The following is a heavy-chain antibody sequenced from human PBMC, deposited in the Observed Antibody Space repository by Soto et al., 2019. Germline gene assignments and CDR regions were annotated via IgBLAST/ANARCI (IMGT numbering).Heavy chain of an antibody. CDR1: GGTFSSYA. CDR3: ARDLIAVAGAYYYYGMDV. J-gene: IGHJ6*02. CDR2: IIPIFGTA. Sequence: QVQLVQSGAEVKKPGSSVKVSCKASGGTFSSYAISWVRQAPGRGLEWMGGIIPIFGTANYAQKFQGRVTITADESTSTAYMELSSLRSEDTAVYYCARDLIAVAGAYYYYGMDVWGQGTTVTVSS. V-gene: IGHV1-69*01. D-gene: IGHD6-19*01.